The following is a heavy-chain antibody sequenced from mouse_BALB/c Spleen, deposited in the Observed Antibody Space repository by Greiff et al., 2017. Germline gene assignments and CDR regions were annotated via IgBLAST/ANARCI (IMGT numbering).Heavy chain of an antibody. CDR3: ARSRTRYFDY. J-gene: IGHJ2*01. CDR1: GYTFTDYA. V-gene: IGHV1S137*01. CDR2: ISTYYGDA. Sequence: VQLQQSGAELVRPGVSVKISCKGSGYTFTDYAMHWVKQSHAKSLEWIGVISTYYGDASYNQKFKGKATMTVDKSSSTAYMELARLTSEESAIYYCARSRTRYFDYWGQGTTLTVSS.